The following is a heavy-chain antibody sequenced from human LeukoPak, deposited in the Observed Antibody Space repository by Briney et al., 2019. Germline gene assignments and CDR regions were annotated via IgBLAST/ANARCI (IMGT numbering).Heavy chain of an antibody. V-gene: IGHV4-39*07. CDR3: ARAAISVWAFDY. CDR1: GGSISSSSYY. D-gene: IGHD3-16*01. J-gene: IGHJ4*02. Sequence: SETLSLTCTVSGGSISSSSYYWGWIRQPPGKGLEWIGSIYYSGSTYYNPSLKSRVTISVDTSKNQFSLKLSSVTAADTAVYYCARAAISVWAFDYWGQGTLVTVSS. CDR2: IYYSGST.